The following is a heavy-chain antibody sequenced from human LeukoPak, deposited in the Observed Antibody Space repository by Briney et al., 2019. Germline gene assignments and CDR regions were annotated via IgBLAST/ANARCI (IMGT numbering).Heavy chain of an antibody. D-gene: IGHD4-11*01. Sequence: GGSLRLSCAASGFTFSSYSMNWVRQAPGKGLEWVSYISSSSGTIYYADSVKSRFTISRDNAKSSLYLQMNSLRAEDTAVYYCARASNNYYYYYMDVWGKGTTVTVSS. V-gene: IGHV3-48*04. J-gene: IGHJ6*03. CDR1: GFTFSSYS. CDR2: ISSSSGTI. CDR3: ARASNNYYYYYMDV.